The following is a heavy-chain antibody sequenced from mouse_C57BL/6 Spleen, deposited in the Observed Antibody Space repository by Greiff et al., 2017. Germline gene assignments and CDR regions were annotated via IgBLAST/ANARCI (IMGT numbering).Heavy chain of an antibody. J-gene: IGHJ4*01. CDR1: GFNIKDDY. CDR2: IDPENGDT. CDR3: TTGYAMDY. V-gene: IGHV14-4*01. Sequence: VQLQQSGAELVRPGASVKLSCTASGFNIKDDYMHWVKQRPEQGLEWIGWIDPENGDTEYASKFQGKATITADTSSNTAYLQLSSLTSEDTAVYYCTTGYAMDYGGQGTSVTVSS.